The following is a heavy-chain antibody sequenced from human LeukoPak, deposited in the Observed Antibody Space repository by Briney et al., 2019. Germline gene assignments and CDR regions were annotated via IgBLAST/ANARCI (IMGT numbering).Heavy chain of an antibody. CDR3: AKSPYGGSYFFDY. J-gene: IGHJ4*02. Sequence: QPGGSLRLSCAASGFTFSSYGMHWVRQAPGKGLEWVAVISYDGSNKYYADAVKGRFTISRDNSKNTLYLQMNSLRAEDTAVYYCAKSPYGGSYFFDYWGQGTLVTVSS. D-gene: IGHD1-26*01. CDR1: GFTFSSYG. V-gene: IGHV3-30*18. CDR2: ISYDGSNK.